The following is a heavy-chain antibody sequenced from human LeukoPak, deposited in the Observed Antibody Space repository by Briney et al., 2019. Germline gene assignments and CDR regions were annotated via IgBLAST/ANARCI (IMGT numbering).Heavy chain of an antibody. V-gene: IGHV4-59*08. J-gene: IGHJ3*01. Sequence: SETLSLTCTVSGGSISSYYWSWIRQPPGKGLEWIGYIYYSGSTNYNPSLKSRVTISVDTSKNQFSLKLSSVTAADTALYYCGASSGWGAFDVWGRGTMVTVSS. CDR2: IYYSGST. CDR1: GGSISSYY. CDR3: GASSGWGAFDV. D-gene: IGHD6-25*01.